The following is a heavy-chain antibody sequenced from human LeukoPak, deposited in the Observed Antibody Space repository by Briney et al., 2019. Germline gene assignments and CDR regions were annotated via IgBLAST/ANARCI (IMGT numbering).Heavy chain of an antibody. Sequence: PSETLSLTCTVSGVSVTSGSYYWSWIRQPPGKGLEWIGYINYSGSTNYNPSLKSRVSISIDTSKNQFSLKLSSVTAADTAVYYCARSETGEWLPVDSWGQGTLVTVSS. CDR2: INYSGST. J-gene: IGHJ4*02. V-gene: IGHV4-61*01. CDR3: ARSETGEWLPVDS. D-gene: IGHD3-16*01. CDR1: GVSVTSGSYY.